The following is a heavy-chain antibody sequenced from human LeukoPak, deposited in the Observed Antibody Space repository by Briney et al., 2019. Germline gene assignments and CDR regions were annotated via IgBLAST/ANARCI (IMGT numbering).Heavy chain of an antibody. V-gene: IGHV3-21*01. CDR1: GFTFSSYS. CDR3: ARDLKYYGSGGDQGYFDY. CDR2: IISISSYI. D-gene: IGHD3-10*01. J-gene: IGHJ4*02. Sequence: GGSLRLSCAASGFTFSSYSMNWVRQAPGKGLEWVSSIISISSYIYYAHSVKGRFTISRDNAKNSLYLQMNSLRAEDTAVYYCARDLKYYGSGGDQGYFDYWGQGTLVTVSS.